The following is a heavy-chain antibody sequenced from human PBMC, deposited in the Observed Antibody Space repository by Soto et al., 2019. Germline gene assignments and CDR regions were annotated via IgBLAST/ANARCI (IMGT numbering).Heavy chain of an antibody. D-gene: IGHD3-9*01. V-gene: IGHV1-18*01. CDR2: ISAYNGNT. Sequence: QVQLVQSGAEVKKPGASVKVSCKASGYTFTSYGISWVRQAPGQGLEWMGWISAYNGNTNYAQKLQGRGXXXXXXXXXXXXXXXXXXXXXXXXXXXXXXXXXRXFVYDILTGYYSSLDYWGQGTLVTVSS. J-gene: IGHJ4*02. CDR1: GYTFTSYG. CDR3: XXXXXRXFVYDILTGYYSSLDY.